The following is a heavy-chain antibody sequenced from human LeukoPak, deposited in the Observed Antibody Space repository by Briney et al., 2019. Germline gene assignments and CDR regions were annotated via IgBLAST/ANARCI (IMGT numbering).Heavy chain of an antibody. V-gene: IGHV3-9*02. CDR3: AKDPRGYYDSSYLDY. CDR1: GFSSDDYA. J-gene: IGHJ4*02. CDR2: ISWNSGSI. Sequence: GGSLRLSCAASGFSSDDYAMHWVRQAPGKGLEWVSGISWNSGSIGYADSVKGRFTISRDNAKNSLYLQMNSLRAEDTALYYCAKDPRGYYDSSYLDYWGQGTLVTVSS. D-gene: IGHD3-22*01.